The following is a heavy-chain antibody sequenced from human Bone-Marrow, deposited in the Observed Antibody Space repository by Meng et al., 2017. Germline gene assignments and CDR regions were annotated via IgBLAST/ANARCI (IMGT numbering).Heavy chain of an antibody. CDR2: ISYDGSNK. CDR1: GGAFSSYA. J-gene: IGHJ4*02. V-gene: IGHV3-30*04. CDR3: AMAVAGTKNRLVY. Sequence: QVQLVASGAEVKKPGSSVKVSCKASGGAFSSYAMHWVRQAPGKGLEWVAVISYDGSNKYYADSVKGRFTISRDNSKNSLYLQMNSLRAEDTAVYYCAMAVAGTKNRLVYWGQGTLVTVSS. D-gene: IGHD6-19*01.